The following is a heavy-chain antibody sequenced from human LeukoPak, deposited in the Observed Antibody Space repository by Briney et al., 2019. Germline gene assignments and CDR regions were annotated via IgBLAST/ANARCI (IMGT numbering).Heavy chain of an antibody. Sequence: GGSLRLSCAASGFTFSSYWMHWVRQAPGKGLVWVSRINSEGSSTIYGDSVKGRFTISRDNAKNTLYLQMNSLRAEDTAVYYCARGAPTTPVTTDYYYYGMDVWGQGTTVTVSS. CDR1: GFTFSSYW. J-gene: IGHJ6*02. CDR3: ARGAPTTPVTTDYYYYGMDV. D-gene: IGHD4-17*01. V-gene: IGHV3-74*01. CDR2: INSEGSST.